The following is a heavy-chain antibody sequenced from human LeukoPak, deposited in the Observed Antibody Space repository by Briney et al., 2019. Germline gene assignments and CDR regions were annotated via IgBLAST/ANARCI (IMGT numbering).Heavy chain of an antibody. V-gene: IGHV3-23*01. Sequence: GGSLRLSCAASGFTFSSYAMSWVRQAPGKGLEWVSGISGSGVGTYYADSVKGRSTISRDNSKNTLYLQMNSLRAEDTAVYYCASTLGGGSYRYWGQGTLVTVSS. CDR1: GFTFSSYA. D-gene: IGHD1-26*01. J-gene: IGHJ4*02. CDR3: ASTLGGGSYRY. CDR2: ISGSGVGT.